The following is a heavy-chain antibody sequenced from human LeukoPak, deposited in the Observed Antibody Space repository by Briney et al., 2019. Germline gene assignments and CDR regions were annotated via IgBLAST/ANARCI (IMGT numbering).Heavy chain of an antibody. D-gene: IGHD3-22*01. V-gene: IGHV1-8*02. Sequence: ASVKVSCKASGYTFTGYYIHWVRQAPGQGLEWMGWMNPNSGNTGYAQKFQGRVTMTRNTSISTAYMELSSLRSEDTAVYYCATAPLKHSSGCYSPFQFDYWGQGTLVTVSS. CDR2: MNPNSGNT. CDR3: ATAPLKHSSGCYSPFQFDY. CDR1: GYTFTGYY. J-gene: IGHJ4*02.